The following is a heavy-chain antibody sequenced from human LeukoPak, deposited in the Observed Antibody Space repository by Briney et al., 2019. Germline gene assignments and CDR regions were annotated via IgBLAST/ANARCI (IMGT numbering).Heavy chain of an antibody. CDR2: IYSSGST. J-gene: IGHJ4*02. D-gene: IGHD1-26*01. CDR1: GGSISSYY. CDR3: ARASVSGTYDY. Sequence: PSETLSLTCSVSGGSISSYYWTWIRQPAGKGLEWIGRIYSSGSTNYDPSLKSRVTMSVDTSKNQFSLKLSSVTAADTAVYYCARASVSGTYDYWGQGTLVTVSS. V-gene: IGHV4-4*07.